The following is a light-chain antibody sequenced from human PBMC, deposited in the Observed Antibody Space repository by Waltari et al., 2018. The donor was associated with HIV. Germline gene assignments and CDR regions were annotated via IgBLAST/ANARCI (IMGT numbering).Light chain of an antibody. CDR1: SSDVGGYNY. CDR2: EVS. J-gene: IGLJ2*01. CDR3: SSYTSSNTLVV. Sequence: QSALTQPASVSGSPGQSITISCTGTSSDVGGYNYVSWYQQPPGKAPKLMIYEVSQRPSGVSNRFSGSKSGNTASLTISGLQAEDEADYYCSSYTSSNTLVVFGGGTKLTVL. V-gene: IGLV2-14*01.